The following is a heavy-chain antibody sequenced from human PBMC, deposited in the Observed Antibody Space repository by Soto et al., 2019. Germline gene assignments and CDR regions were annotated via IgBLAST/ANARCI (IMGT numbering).Heavy chain of an antibody. CDR1: GFTVSSNY. V-gene: IGHV3-66*01. Sequence: EVQLVESGGGLVQPGGSLILSCAASGFTVSSNYMSWVRQAPGKGLEWVSVIYSGGSTYYADSVKGRFTISRDNSTNTLDLQMNSLRAEDAAVYYCAREDGYRGGDAFDIWGQGTMVTVSS. CDR2: IYSGGST. J-gene: IGHJ3*02. CDR3: AREDGYRGGDAFDI. D-gene: IGHD5-12*01.